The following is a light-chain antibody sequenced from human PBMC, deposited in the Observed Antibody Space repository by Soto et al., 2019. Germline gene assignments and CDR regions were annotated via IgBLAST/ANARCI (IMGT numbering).Light chain of an antibody. CDR3: QHYGSSPGLT. Sequence: EIVLTQSPGTLSLSPGERATLSCRAIQSLSSSQLAWYQQKPGQAPRLLIYGASLRATGIPDRFSASGSGTDFTLTISRLESEDSAVYYCQHYGSSPGLTFGGGTKVDIK. CDR2: GAS. V-gene: IGKV3-20*01. CDR1: QSLSSSQ. J-gene: IGKJ4*01.